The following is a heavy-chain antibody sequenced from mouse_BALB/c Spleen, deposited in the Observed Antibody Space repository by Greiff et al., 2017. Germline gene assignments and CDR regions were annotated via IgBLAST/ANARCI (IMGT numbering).Heavy chain of an antibody. V-gene: IGHV5-17*02. CDR1: GFTFSSFG. D-gene: IGHD1-1*01. CDR3: ARGDYYGSSSAWFAY. CDR2: ISSGSSTI. J-gene: IGHJ3*01. Sequence: EVKLVESGGGLVQPGGSRKLSCAASGFTFSSFGMHWVRQAPGKGLEWVAYISSGSSTIYYADTVKGRFTISRDNPKNTLFLQMTSLRSEDTAMYYCARGDYYGSSSAWFAYWGQGTLVTVSA.